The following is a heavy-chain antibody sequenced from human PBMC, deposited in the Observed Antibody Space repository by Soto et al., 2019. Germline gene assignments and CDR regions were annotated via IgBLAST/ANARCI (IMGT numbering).Heavy chain of an antibody. CDR1: GFTFSSYS. CDR3: ARGGGQQLAPGLDY. J-gene: IGHJ4*02. Sequence: GGSLRLSCAASGFTFSSYSMNWVRQAPGKGLEWVSSISSSSSYIYYADSVKGRFTISRDNAKNSLYLQMNSLRAEDTAVYYCARGGGQQLAPGLDYWGQGTLVTVSS. V-gene: IGHV3-21*01. CDR2: ISSSSSYI. D-gene: IGHD6-13*01.